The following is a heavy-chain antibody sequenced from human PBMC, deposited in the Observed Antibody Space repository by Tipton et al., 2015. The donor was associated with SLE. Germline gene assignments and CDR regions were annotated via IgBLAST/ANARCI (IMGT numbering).Heavy chain of an antibody. D-gene: IGHD2-15*01. CDR2: ISYSETT. Sequence: TLSLTCTVSGGSISSHYWSWIRQPPGKGLEWIGYISYSETTNYNPSLKSRVTISVDTSKNQISLKLRSVTAADTAVYYCAGAWQGYCSGGTCYVLDYWGQGTQVTVSS. J-gene: IGHJ4*02. CDR3: AGAWQGYCSGGTCYVLDY. V-gene: IGHV4-59*11. CDR1: GGSISSHY.